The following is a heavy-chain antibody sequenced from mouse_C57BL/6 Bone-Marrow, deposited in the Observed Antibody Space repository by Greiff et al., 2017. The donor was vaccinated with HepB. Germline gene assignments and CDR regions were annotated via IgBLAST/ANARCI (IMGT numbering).Heavy chain of an antibody. J-gene: IGHJ1*03. V-gene: IGHV5-6*01. D-gene: IGHD1-1*01. Sequence: EVQLVESGGDLVKPGGSLKLSCAASGFTFSSYGMSWVRQTPDKRLEWVATISSGGSYTYYPDSVKGRFTISRDNAKNTLYLQRSSLKSEDTAMYYCARHDGVVDWYFDVWGTGTTVTVSS. CDR2: ISSGGSYT. CDR1: GFTFSSYG. CDR3: ARHDGVVDWYFDV.